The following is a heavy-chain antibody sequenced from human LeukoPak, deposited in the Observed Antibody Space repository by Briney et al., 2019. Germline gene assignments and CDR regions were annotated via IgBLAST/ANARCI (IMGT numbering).Heavy chain of an antibody. CDR1: GGSFSGYY. Sequence: PSETLSLTCAVYGGSFSGYYWSWIRQPPGKGLEWIGEINHSGSTNYNPSLKSRVTMSVDTSTNQFSLKLSSVTAADTAVYYCARTGSAGTPYYFDYWGQGTLVTVSS. V-gene: IGHV4-34*01. CDR2: INHSGST. CDR3: ARTGSAGTPYYFDY. J-gene: IGHJ4*02. D-gene: IGHD6-13*01.